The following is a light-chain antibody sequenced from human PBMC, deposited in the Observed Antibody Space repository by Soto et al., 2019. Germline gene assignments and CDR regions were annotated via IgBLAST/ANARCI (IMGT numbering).Light chain of an antibody. Sequence: QSVLTQSSSASASLGSSVKLTCTLSGGHSSYIIAWHQQQPGKAPRYLMKLESSGSYNKGSGVPDRFSGSSSGSDRYLTISNLQSEDEADYYCETWDSNTRVFGTGTKLTVL. CDR2: LESSGSY. CDR3: ETWDSNTRV. CDR1: GGHSSYI. J-gene: IGLJ1*01. V-gene: IGLV4-60*03.